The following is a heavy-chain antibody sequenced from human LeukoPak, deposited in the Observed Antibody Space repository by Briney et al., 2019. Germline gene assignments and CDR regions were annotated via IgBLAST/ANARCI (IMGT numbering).Heavy chain of an antibody. CDR2: ISGSGGST. Sequence: PGGSLRLSCAASGFTFSSYAMSWVRQAPGKGLEWVSAISGSGGSTYYADSVKGRFTISRDNSKNTLYLQMNSLRAEDTAVYYCANYYYDSSGYLSVPFDPWSQGTLVTVSS. D-gene: IGHD3-22*01. CDR3: ANYYYDSSGYLSVPFDP. V-gene: IGHV3-23*01. J-gene: IGHJ5*02. CDR1: GFTFSSYA.